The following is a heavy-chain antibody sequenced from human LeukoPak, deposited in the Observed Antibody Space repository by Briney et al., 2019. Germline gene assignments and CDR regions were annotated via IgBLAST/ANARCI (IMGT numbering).Heavy chain of an antibody. CDR2: ISGSGGST. V-gene: IGHV3-23*01. Sequence: PGGSLRLSCAASGFTFSSYAMSWVRQAPGKGLEWVSSISGSGGSTYYADSVKGRFTISRDNSKDTLYLQMNSLRAEDTAVYYCAKVGQKGGYYYMDVWGKGTTVTISS. CDR3: AKVGQKGGYYYMDV. CDR1: GFTFSSYA. D-gene: IGHD1-26*01. J-gene: IGHJ6*03.